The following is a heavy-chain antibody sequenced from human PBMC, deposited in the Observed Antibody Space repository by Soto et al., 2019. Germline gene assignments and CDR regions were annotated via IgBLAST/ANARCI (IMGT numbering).Heavy chain of an antibody. CDR2: IIPIFSTP. Sequence: QVQLVQSGAEVKKPGSSVTVSCKASGGTFGNSAISSVRQAPGQGLEWMGGIIPIFSTPAYAQKFQGRVTITADESTTTAYMELTSLKSEDTAVYYCARDKDPQQLGVNYYCGRDVWGQGTTVTVSS. CDR3: ARDKDPQQLGVNYYCGRDV. J-gene: IGHJ6*02. D-gene: IGHD2-15*01. CDR1: GGTFGNSA. V-gene: IGHV1-69*12.